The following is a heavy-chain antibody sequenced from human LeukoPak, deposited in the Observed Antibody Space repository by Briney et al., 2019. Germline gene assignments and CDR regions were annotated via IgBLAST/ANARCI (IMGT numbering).Heavy chain of an antibody. CDR2: ISGSGGST. J-gene: IGHJ4*02. V-gene: IGHV3-23*01. Sequence: PGGSLRLSCAASGFTSRNYAMSWVRQAPGKGLEWVSGISGSGGSTYYADSVKGRFTISRDNSKDTLYLQVNSLRAEDTAVYYCAKGTDFWSGYFDYWGQGALVTVSS. CDR1: GFTSRNYA. D-gene: IGHD3-3*01. CDR3: AKGTDFWSGYFDY.